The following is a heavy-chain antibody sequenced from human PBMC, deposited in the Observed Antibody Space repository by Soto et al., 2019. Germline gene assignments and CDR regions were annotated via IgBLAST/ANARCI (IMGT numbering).Heavy chain of an antibody. CDR1: GFTFSNAW. Sequence: GGSLRLSCAASGFTFSNAWMSWVRQAPGKGLEWVGRIKSKTDGGTTDYAAPVKGRFTISRDDSKNTLYLQMNSLKTEDTAVYYCTTVIVVVVAATTHDAFDIWGQGTMVTVSS. J-gene: IGHJ3*02. D-gene: IGHD2-15*01. CDR3: TTVIVVVVAATTHDAFDI. CDR2: IKSKTDGGTT. V-gene: IGHV3-15*01.